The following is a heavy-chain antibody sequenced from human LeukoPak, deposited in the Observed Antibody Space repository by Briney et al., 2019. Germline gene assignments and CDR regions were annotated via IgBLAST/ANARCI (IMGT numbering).Heavy chain of an antibody. CDR1: GYTFTSYH. CDR2: INLSGGST. Sequence: ASVKDSCKASGYTFTSYHMHWVRQAPGQGLEWMGKINLSGGSTTYAQKLQGRVTMTRDTATSTVYMELSSLRSEDTAVYYCARGYVDNMAMIKDYWGQGTLVTVSS. V-gene: IGHV1-46*01. D-gene: IGHD5-12*01. J-gene: IGHJ4*02. CDR3: ARGYVDNMAMIKDY.